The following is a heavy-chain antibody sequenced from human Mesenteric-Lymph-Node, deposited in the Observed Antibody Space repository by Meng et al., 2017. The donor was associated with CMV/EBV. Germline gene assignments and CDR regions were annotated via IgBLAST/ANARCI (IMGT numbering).Heavy chain of an antibody. J-gene: IGHJ6*02. CDR1: GFSFNTYG. V-gene: IGHV3-30*02. CDR2: IRYDGSNK. CDR3: AKDRTVLNYYYYGMDV. D-gene: IGHD2-8*02. Sequence: GESLKISCAASGFSFNTYGMHWVRQAPGKGLEWVAFIRYDGSNKYYADSVKGRFTISRDNSKNTLYLQMNSLRAEDTAVYYCAKDRTVLNYYYYGMDVWGQGTTVTVSS.